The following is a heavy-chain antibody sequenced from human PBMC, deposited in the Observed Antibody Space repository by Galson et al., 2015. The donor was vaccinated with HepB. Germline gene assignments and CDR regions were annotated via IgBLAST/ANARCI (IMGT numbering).Heavy chain of an antibody. CDR1: GYTFTSYG. Sequence: CKASGYTFTSYGISWVRQAPGQGLEWMGWISAYNGNTNYAQKLQGRVTMTTDTSTSTAYMELRSLRSDDTAVYYCARDDGSGWPYYYYYYGMDVWGQGTTVTVSS. D-gene: IGHD6-19*01. J-gene: IGHJ6*02. CDR3: ARDDGSGWPYYYYYYGMDV. CDR2: ISAYNGNT. V-gene: IGHV1-18*01.